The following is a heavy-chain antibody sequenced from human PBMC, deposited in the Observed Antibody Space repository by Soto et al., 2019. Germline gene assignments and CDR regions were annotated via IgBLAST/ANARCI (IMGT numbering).Heavy chain of an antibody. CDR2: IYYSGST. CDR1: GGSISSGDYY. CDR3: ARQVDTAMAPFDY. Sequence: SETLSLTCTVSGGSISSGDYYWSWIRQPPGKGLEWIGYIYYSGSTYYNPSLKSRVTISVDTSKNQFSLKLSSVTAADTAVYYCARQVDTAMAPFDYWGQRTLVTVSS. J-gene: IGHJ4*02. D-gene: IGHD5-18*01. V-gene: IGHV4-30-4*01.